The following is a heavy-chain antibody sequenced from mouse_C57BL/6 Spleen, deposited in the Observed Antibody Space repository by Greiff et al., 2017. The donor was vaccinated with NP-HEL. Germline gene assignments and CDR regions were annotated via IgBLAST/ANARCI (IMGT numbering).Heavy chain of an antibody. CDR2: ISSGSGTI. V-gene: IGHV5-17*01. Sequence: EVQLVESGGGLVKPGGSLKLSCAASGFTFSDYGMHWVRQAPEKGLEWVAYISSGSGTINYADTVKGRFTISRDNAKNTPFLQMTSLRSEDTAMYYCARPEVTQYDFDYWGQGTTLTVSS. CDR3: ARPEVTQYDFDY. D-gene: IGHD2-1*01. J-gene: IGHJ2*01. CDR1: GFTFSDYG.